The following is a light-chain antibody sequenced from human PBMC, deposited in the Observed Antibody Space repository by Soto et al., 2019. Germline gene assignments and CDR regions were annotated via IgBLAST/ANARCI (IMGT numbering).Light chain of an antibody. CDR3: QQYNSYSRT. CDR1: QSISSW. J-gene: IGKJ1*01. Sequence: DIQMTQSPSTLSASVGDRVTITCRASQSISSWLAWYQQKPGKAPKLLIYKASSLKSGVPSRFSGSGSGTEITLTTSSLQTDDFATYYCQQYNSYSRTFGLGTKVEIK. V-gene: IGKV1-5*03. CDR2: KAS.